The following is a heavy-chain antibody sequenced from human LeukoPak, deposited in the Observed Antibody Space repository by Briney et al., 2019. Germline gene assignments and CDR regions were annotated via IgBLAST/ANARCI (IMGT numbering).Heavy chain of an antibody. Sequence: GGSLRLSCAASEFTFSSYWMSWVRQAPGKGLEWVANIKQGGSEKYYVDSAKGRFTISRDNAKNSLYLQMNSLRAEDTAVYYCARSVGSSGSYHFDYWGQGTLVTVSS. CDR1: EFTFSSYW. V-gene: IGHV3-7*01. D-gene: IGHD1-26*01. CDR2: IKQGGSEK. CDR3: ARSVGSSGSYHFDY. J-gene: IGHJ4*02.